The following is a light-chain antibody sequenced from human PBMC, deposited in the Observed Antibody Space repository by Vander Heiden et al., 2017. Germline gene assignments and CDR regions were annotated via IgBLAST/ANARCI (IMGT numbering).Light chain of an antibody. Sequence: EIVMTQSPAILSVSPGERVTLSCRASDTVSINLAWYQQNPGQPPRLLIFGASTRDPGVPARFSGSGYGTQFTLTISSLQSEDFAVYFCQQNNDWSPVTFGGGTKVEIK. CDR2: GAS. CDR3: QQNNDWSPVT. V-gene: IGKV3-15*01. CDR1: DTVSIN. J-gene: IGKJ4*01.